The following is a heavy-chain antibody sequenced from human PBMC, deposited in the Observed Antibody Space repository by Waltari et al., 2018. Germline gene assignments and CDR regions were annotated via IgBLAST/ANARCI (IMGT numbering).Heavy chain of an antibody. CDR3: ARDVGQWLAPYYYYYMDV. J-gene: IGHJ6*03. D-gene: IGHD6-19*01. CDR1: GLPLSSYA. Sequence: HVQLVESGGGVVPPGRSLRLSCAASGLPLSSYAVLGVRQAPGKGLEGVAVISYDGSNKYYADSVKGRFTISRGNSKNTLYLQMNSLRAEDTAVYYCARDVGQWLAPYYYYYMDVWGKGTTVTVSS. V-gene: IGHV3-30-3*01. CDR2: ISYDGSNK.